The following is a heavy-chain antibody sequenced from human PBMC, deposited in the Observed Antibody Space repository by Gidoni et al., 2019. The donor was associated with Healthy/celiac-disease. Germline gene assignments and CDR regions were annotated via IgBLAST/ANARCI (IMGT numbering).Heavy chain of an antibody. V-gene: IGHV5-10-1*03. J-gene: IGHJ4*02. CDR1: GYSCTSYW. CDR2: IDPGDSYP. Sequence: DVQLVQSGAEVKKTGESRRISWKGYGYSCTSYWIIWVRQMPGKGLEWRGRIDPGDSYPSYSPSFQGHFPISADKSISTAYLQLSSLKASDTAMYYCARFNVWKTFIFDYWGQGTLVTVSS. D-gene: IGHD1-1*01. CDR3: ARFNVWKTFIFDY.